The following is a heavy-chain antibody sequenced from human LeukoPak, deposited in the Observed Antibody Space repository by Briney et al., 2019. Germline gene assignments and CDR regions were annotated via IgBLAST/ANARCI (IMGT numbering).Heavy chain of an antibody. CDR3: ARSFYDILIGYYQYFDY. Sequence: GGSLRLSCVASGLSVSSNYMSWARQAPGKGLEWVSVIYRDGSSYYAESVKGRFTISRDNSKNTLYIQMNSLRAEDTAVYYCARSFYDILIGYYQYFDYWGQGTLVTVSS. V-gene: IGHV3-66*01. J-gene: IGHJ4*02. CDR1: GLSVSSNY. D-gene: IGHD3-9*01. CDR2: IYRDGSS.